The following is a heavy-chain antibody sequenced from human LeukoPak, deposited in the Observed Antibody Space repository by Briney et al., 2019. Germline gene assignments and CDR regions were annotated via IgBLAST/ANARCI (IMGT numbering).Heavy chain of an antibody. CDR3: AKVRYYDILTGYYFDY. CDR2: IPYDGSNK. CDR1: GFTFSSYG. V-gene: IGHV3-30*18. D-gene: IGHD3-9*01. Sequence: GRSLRLSCAASGFTFSSYGMHWVRQAPGKGLEWVAVIPYDGSNKYYADSVKGRFTISRDNSKNTLYLQMNSLRAEDTAVYYCAKVRYYDILTGYYFDYWGQGTLVTVSS. J-gene: IGHJ4*02.